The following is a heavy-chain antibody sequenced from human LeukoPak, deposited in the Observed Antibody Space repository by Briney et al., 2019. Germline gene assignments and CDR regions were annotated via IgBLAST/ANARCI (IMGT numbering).Heavy chain of an antibody. V-gene: IGHV4-4*07. CDR2: IYTTGST. CDR3: ARGAGDDLDY. D-gene: IGHD7-27*01. Sequence: SETLSLTCTVSGGSISSYYWSWIRQPAGKGLEWIGRIYTTGSTNYNPSLKSRVTMSSVTSKNQLSLKLTSVTAADTAVYYCARGAGDDLDYWGQGTLVSVSS. CDR1: GGSISSYY. J-gene: IGHJ4*02.